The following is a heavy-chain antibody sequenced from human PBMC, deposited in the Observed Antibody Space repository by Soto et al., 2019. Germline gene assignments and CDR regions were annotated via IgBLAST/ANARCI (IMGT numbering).Heavy chain of an antibody. Sequence: VQLLESGGGLVQPGGSLRLSCAASGFTFSSYGMHWVRQAPGKGMEWVAVIWYDGSNKYYADSVKGRFTISRDNSRNTLYLQMNSLRAEYTAVYYWARAMIGAFDIWGQGTMVTVSS. D-gene: IGHD3-22*01. CDR3: ARAMIGAFDI. CDR1: GFTFSSYG. CDR2: IWYDGSNK. V-gene: IGHV3-33*08. J-gene: IGHJ3*02.